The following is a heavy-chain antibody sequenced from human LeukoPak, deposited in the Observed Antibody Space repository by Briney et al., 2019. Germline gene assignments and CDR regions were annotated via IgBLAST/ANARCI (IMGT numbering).Heavy chain of an antibody. CDR3: ARGNILVVPAATTRYYYYYMDV. Sequence: PGGSLRLSCAASGFTFSSYSMNWVRQAPGKGLEWVSSISSSSSYIYYADSVKGRFTISRDNAKNSLYLQMNSLRAEDTAVYYCARGNILVVPAATTRYYYYYMDVWGKGTTVTVSS. CDR2: ISSSSSYI. D-gene: IGHD2-2*01. J-gene: IGHJ6*03. CDR1: GFTFSSYS. V-gene: IGHV3-21*01.